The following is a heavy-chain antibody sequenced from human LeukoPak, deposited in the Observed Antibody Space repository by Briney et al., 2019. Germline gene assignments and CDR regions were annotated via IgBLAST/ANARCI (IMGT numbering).Heavy chain of an antibody. V-gene: IGHV1-46*01. CDR2: INPSGGST. Sequence: ASVKVSCKASGYTFTNYYMHWVRQAPGQGVEWMGIINPSGGSTNYAQKFQGRVTMTRDTSTSTVYMELSSLRSEGTAVYYCGRDQGYSGYDSPDYWGQGTLVTVSS. CDR3: GRDQGYSGYDSPDY. CDR1: GYTFTNYY. J-gene: IGHJ4*02. D-gene: IGHD5-12*01.